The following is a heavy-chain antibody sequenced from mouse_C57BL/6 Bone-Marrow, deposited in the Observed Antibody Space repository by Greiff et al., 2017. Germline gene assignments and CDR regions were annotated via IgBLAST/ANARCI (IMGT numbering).Heavy chain of an antibody. J-gene: IGHJ3*01. Sequence: EVQGVESGGGLVKPGGSLKLSCAASGFTFSSYAMSWVRQTPEKRLEWVATLSDGGSYTYYPDNVKGRFTISRDNAKNNLYLQMSHLKSEDTAMYYCARESNYGISWGFAYWGQGTLVTVSA. V-gene: IGHV5-4*01. CDR2: LSDGGSYT. CDR1: GFTFSSYA. CDR3: ARESNYGISWGFAY. D-gene: IGHD1-1*01.